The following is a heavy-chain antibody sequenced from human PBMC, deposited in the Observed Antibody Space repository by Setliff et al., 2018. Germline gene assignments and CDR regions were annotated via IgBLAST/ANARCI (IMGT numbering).Heavy chain of an antibody. Sequence: SVKVSCKASGDPFNAYGVSWVRQAPGQGLEWMGAIIPVLGMTDYAQKFQGRLTITADQSTTTVYMELRSLASEDTAVYYCARNLGLGQRDYFDHWGQGTLVTVSS. CDR1: GDPFNAYG. CDR3: ARNLGLGQRDYFDH. J-gene: IGHJ4*02. V-gene: IGHV1-69*10. D-gene: IGHD7-27*01. CDR2: IIPVLGMT.